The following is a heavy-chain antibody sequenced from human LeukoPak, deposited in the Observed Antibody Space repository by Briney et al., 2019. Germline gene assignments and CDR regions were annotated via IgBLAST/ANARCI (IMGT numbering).Heavy chain of an antibody. D-gene: IGHD1-26*01. Sequence: GGSLRLSCAASGFTFSSYWMHWVRQAPGKGLVWVSLINNDGSTNYADSVKGRSTIFRDNAKNTLYLQMNSLRAEDTAVYYCVRDLGGRSGHWGQGTLVTVSS. CDR3: VRDLGGRSGH. CDR1: GFTFSSYW. J-gene: IGHJ4*02. V-gene: IGHV3-74*01. CDR2: INNDGST.